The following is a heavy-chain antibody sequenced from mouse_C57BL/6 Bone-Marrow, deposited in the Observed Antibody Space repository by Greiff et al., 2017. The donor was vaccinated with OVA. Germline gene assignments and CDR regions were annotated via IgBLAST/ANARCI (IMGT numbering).Heavy chain of an antibody. J-gene: IGHJ3*01. V-gene: IGHV1-81*01. CDR3: ARGGGSSGYVWLAY. CDR1: GYTFTSYG. CDR2: IYPRSGNT. D-gene: IGHD3-2*02. Sequence: QVQLQQSGAELARPGASVKLSCKASGYTFTSYGISWVKQRTGQGLEWIGEIYPRSGNTYYNEKFKGKATLTADKSSSTAYMELRSLTSEDSAVYFCARGGGSSGYVWLAYWGQGTLVTVSA.